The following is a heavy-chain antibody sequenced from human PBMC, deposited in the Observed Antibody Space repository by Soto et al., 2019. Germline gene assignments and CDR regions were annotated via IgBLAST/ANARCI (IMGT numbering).Heavy chain of an antibody. J-gene: IGHJ4*02. D-gene: IGHD3-10*01. CDR1: GFTFSSYW. CDR3: ARGFRGRHGSGSYYVLLDTAMAPDY. CDR2: IKQDGSEK. Sequence: PGGSLRLSCAASGFTFSSYWMSWVRQAPGKGLEWVANIKQDGSEKYYVDSVKGRFTISRDNAKNSLYLQMNSLRAEDTAVYYCARGFRGRHGSGSYYVLLDTAMAPDYWGQGTLVTVSS. V-gene: IGHV3-7*03.